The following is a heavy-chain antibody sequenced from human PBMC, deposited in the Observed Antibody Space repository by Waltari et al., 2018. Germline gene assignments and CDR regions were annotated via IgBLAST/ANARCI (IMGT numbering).Heavy chain of an antibody. D-gene: IGHD2-21*02. CDR1: GYSFPNYW. CDR3: ARRERAVTNDAFDI. J-gene: IGHJ3*02. V-gene: IGHV5-51*01. CDR2: IYPGNSHS. Sequence: EVQLVQSGAEVKKPGESLKISCKGSGYSFPNYWIGWVRQMPGKGLEWMGVIYPGNSHSEYSPSSQGQVTISADKSISTAYLQWSSLKASDTAMYYCARRERAVTNDAFDIWGQGTVVIVS.